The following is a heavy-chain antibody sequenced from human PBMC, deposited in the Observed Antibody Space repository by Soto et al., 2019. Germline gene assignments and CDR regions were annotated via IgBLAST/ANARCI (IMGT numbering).Heavy chain of an antibody. V-gene: IGHV3-23*01. CDR1: GFSFRNYA. D-gene: IGHD4-17*01. CDR2: FSAGGRA. J-gene: IGHJ4*02. CDR3: AKESMPEHYGDTLFDY. Sequence: EVQLLESGGALVQPGGSLRLSCVASGFSFRNYALSWVRQAPGKGLEWVSTFSAGGRAYYADTVKGRFTIARDSSQNTVHLQINILRPEDTAVYYCAKESMPEHYGDTLFDYWGQGTRVTVSS.